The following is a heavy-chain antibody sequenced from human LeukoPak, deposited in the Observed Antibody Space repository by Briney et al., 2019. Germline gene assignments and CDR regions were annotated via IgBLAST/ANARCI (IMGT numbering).Heavy chain of an antibody. CDR3: AGSFSGAIDY. V-gene: IGHV6-1*01. D-gene: IGHD3-10*01. CDR2: TYFRSKWYN. CDR1: GDSVSSNSAA. Sequence: SQTFSLTCAISGDSVSSNSAAWNWIRQSPSRGLEWLGRTYFRSKWYNEYAASVKSRITINPDTSKNQFSLQLNSVTSEDTAVYYCAGSFSGAIDYRGQGTLVTVSS. J-gene: IGHJ4*02.